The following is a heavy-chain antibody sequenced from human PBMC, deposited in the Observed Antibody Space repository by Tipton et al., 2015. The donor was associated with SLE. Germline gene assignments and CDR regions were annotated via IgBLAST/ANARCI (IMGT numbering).Heavy chain of an antibody. Sequence: SWVRQVPGKGLEWIGYIYYTGSTYYNPSLKSRVAMSVDTSKNQFSLRLSSVTAADTGMYYCARDLAGVKDYWGQGTLVTVSS. CDR3: ARDLAGVKDY. J-gene: IGHJ4*02. V-gene: IGHV4-31*02. CDR2: IYYTGST. D-gene: IGHD3-10*01.